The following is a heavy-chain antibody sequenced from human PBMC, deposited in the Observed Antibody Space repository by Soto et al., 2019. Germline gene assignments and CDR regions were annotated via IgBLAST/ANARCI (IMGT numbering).Heavy chain of an antibody. CDR2: IKQDGSEK. J-gene: IGHJ5*02. CDR3: ARDIPDIVAINWFDP. D-gene: IGHD5-12*01. V-gene: IGHV3-7*01. CDR1: GFTFSSYW. Sequence: GGSLRLSCAASGFTFSSYWMSWVRQAPGKGLEWVANIKQDGSEKYYVDSVKGRFTISRDNAKNSLYLQMNSLRAEDTAVYYFARDIPDIVAINWFDPWGQGTLVTVSS.